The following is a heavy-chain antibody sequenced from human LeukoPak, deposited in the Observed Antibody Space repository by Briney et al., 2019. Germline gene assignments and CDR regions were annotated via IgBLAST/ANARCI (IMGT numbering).Heavy chain of an antibody. Sequence: SETLSLTCTVSGGSISSYYWSWIRQPPGKGLEWIGYIYYSGSTNYNPSLKSRVTISVDTSKNQFSLKLSSVIAADTAVYYCARGVYQLLLYYYMDVWGKGTTVTVSS. J-gene: IGHJ6*03. D-gene: IGHD2-2*01. CDR1: GGSISSYY. CDR3: ARGVYQLLLYYYMDV. CDR2: IYYSGST. V-gene: IGHV4-59*01.